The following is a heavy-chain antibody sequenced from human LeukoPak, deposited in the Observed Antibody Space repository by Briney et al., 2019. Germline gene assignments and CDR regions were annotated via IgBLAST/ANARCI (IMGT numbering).Heavy chain of an antibody. Sequence: ASVKVSCKASGYTFTSYGISWVRQAPGQGLEWMEWISAYNGNTNYAQKLQGRVTMTTDTSTSTAYMELRSLRSDDTAVYYCARSYYDFWSGYYYYYYYGMDVWGQGTTVTVSS. D-gene: IGHD3-3*01. CDR2: ISAYNGNT. CDR1: GYTFTSYG. V-gene: IGHV1-18*01. J-gene: IGHJ6*02. CDR3: ARSYYDFWSGYYYYYYYGMDV.